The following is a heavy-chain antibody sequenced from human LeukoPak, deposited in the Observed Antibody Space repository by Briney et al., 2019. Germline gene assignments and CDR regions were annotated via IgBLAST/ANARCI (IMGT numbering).Heavy chain of an antibody. J-gene: IGHJ4*02. Sequence: GGSLRLSCVASGFTFTDYFMSWVRQAPGKGLEWVASIKHNGGEKYYVDSVKGRFTISRGNAKNSLYLEMSSLRVEDTAVYYCARDRGWRTSGYYLYHFDYWGQGTLVTFAS. CDR2: IKHNGGEK. CDR1: GFTFTDYF. V-gene: IGHV3-7*01. D-gene: IGHD3-22*01. CDR3: ARDRGWRTSGYYLYHFDY.